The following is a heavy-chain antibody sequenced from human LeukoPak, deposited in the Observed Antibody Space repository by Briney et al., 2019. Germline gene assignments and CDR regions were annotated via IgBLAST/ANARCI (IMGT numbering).Heavy chain of an antibody. D-gene: IGHD3-22*01. V-gene: IGHV4-61*01. CDR1: GGSVSSGSYY. Sequence: SETLSLTCTVSGGSVSSGSYYWSWIRQPPGKGLEWIGYIYYSGSTNYNPSRKSRVTISVDTSKNQFSLKPSSVTAADTAVYYCARGYDSSAYCPFNYWGQGTLVTVSS. CDR3: ARGYDSSAYCPFNY. J-gene: IGHJ4*02. CDR2: IYYSGST.